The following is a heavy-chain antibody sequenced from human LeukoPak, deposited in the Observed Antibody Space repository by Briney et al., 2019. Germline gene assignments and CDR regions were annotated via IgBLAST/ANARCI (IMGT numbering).Heavy chain of an antibody. J-gene: IGHJ4*02. D-gene: IGHD2-21*02. CDR1: GFAFNSYR. V-gene: IGHV3-21*01. CDR3: VRAGGDYPFDY. CDR2: ISSRSNSK. Sequence: GGSLRLSCTASGFAFNSYRMNWVRQAPGKGLEWVSSISSRSNSKYYADSVKGRVTISRDNAKNSVSLQMNSLRDADTALYYCVRAGGDYPFDYWGQGTLVTVSS.